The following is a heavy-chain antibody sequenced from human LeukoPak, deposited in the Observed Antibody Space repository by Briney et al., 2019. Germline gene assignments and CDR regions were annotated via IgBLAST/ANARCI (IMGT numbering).Heavy chain of an antibody. V-gene: IGHV3-30*04. D-gene: IGHD3-9*01. CDR2: ISYDGSDK. J-gene: IGHJ4*02. CDR3: ARDGQNYDILTGYYYYFDY. Sequence: TGGSLRLSCAASGFTFSSYAMYWVRQAPGKGLEWVAVISYDGSDKFYADSVKGRFTISRDSSKNSLSLQMNSLRAEDTAVYYCARDGQNYDILTGYYYYFDYWGQGTLVTVSS. CDR1: GFTFSSYA.